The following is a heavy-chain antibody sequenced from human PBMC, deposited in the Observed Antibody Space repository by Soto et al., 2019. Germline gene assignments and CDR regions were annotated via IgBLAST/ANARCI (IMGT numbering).Heavy chain of an antibody. V-gene: IGHV4-39*01. CDR2: GYYSGTT. J-gene: IGHJ3*02. Sequence: QLVLQESGPGLVKSSETLSLTCSVSVGSISSSSYYWNWIRQSPGKGLEWIGSGYYSGTTYYNPSLKGRVTISVDTYNQFSLRLSSVTAADTAYYFCARRPMIGPVAENAFDIWGQGTRVTVSS. CDR1: VGSISSSSYY. CDR3: ARRPMIGPVAENAFDI. D-gene: IGHD6-19*01.